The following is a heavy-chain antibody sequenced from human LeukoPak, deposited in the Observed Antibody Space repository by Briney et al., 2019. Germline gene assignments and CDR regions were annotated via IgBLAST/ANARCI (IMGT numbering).Heavy chain of an antibody. J-gene: IGHJ4*02. CDR2: IYHSGST. CDR1: GGSISSSNW. D-gene: IGHD6-19*01. V-gene: IGHV4-4*02. CDR3: ASSGWKTGYFDY. Sequence: SETLSLTCAASGGSISSSNWWSWVRQPPGKGLEWIGEIYHSGSTNYNPSLKSRVTISVDKSKNQFSVKLSSVTAADTAVYYCASSGWKTGYFDYWGQGALVIVSS.